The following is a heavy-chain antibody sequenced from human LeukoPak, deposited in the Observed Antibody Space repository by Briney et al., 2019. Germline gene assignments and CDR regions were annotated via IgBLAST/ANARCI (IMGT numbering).Heavy chain of an antibody. Sequence: GASVKVSCKASGGTFSSYAISWVRQAPGQGLEWMGRIIPILGIANYAQKFQGRVTITADKSTSTAYMELCSLRSEDTAVYYCASIKTGYSSSWTFDYWGQGTLVTVSS. D-gene: IGHD6-13*01. V-gene: IGHV1-69*04. CDR3: ASIKTGYSSSWTFDY. CDR1: GGTFSSYA. J-gene: IGHJ4*02. CDR2: IIPILGIA.